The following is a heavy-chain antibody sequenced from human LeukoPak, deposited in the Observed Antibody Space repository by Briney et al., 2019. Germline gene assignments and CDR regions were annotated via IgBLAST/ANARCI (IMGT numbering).Heavy chain of an antibody. D-gene: IGHD1-1*01. Sequence: SXTLSLTCAVYGGSFSGNYLSWVRQPPGKGLEWIGEINHRGNTNYNPSLKSRVTISVDTSKNQSSLKLRSVTAADTAVYHCARVPESVGINYFDSLGQGTQVTVSS. CDR3: ARVPESVGINYFDS. J-gene: IGHJ4*02. CDR2: INHRGNT. CDR1: GGSFSGNY. V-gene: IGHV4-34*01.